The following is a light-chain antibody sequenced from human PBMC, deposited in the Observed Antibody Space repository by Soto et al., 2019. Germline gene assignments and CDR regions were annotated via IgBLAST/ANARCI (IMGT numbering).Light chain of an antibody. J-gene: IGKJ5*01. CDR3: QQYNDWPLFT. CDR1: QSVSSY. CDR2: GAS. Sequence: EIVMTQSPATLSVSPGETATLSCRASQSVSSYLAWYQQKPGRAPRLLIYGASTRATGIPARFSGGGSGTEFTLTISGLQSEDFAVYSCQQYNDWPLFTFGQGTRLEIK. V-gene: IGKV3-15*01.